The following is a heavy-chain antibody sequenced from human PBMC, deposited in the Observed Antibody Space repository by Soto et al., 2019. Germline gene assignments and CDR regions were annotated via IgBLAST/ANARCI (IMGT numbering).Heavy chain of an antibody. CDR2: ISVASGGT. CDR3: ARDYYQLGSYWTDCFDP. J-gene: IGHJ5*02. CDR1: GGSFSIYA. D-gene: IGHD3-10*01. V-gene: IGHV1-18*01. Sequence: SVKVCCKDSGGSFSIYAISLVRQANGQGLEWMRWISVASGGTRYAQKFQGRLTMTADTSTTTVYMELRSLRSDDTAVYFCARDYYQLGSYWTDCFDPWGQGTLVTLSS.